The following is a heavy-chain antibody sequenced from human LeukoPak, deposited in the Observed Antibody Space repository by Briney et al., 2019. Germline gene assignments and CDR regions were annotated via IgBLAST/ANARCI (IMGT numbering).Heavy chain of an antibody. D-gene: IGHD2-2*01. V-gene: IGHV1-18*01. CDR2: ISGNNDNP. Sequence: ASVKVSCKASGYTFSNFGISWVRQAPGQGLDWMGWISGNNDNPNYGQKFKGRFTVTTDSSTNTAYMELRNLRSDDTAVYYCARDGTSTDDYWGQGTLVTVSS. CDR1: GYTFSNFG. J-gene: IGHJ4*02. CDR3: ARDGTSTDDY.